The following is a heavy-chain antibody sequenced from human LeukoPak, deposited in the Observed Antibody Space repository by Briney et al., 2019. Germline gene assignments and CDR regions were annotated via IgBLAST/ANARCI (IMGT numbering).Heavy chain of an antibody. V-gene: IGHV3-21*04. CDR2: VSSSSSYI. Sequence: GGSLRLSCAASGFTFSSYSMNWVRQAPGKGLEWVSSVSSSSSYIYYADSVKGRFTISRDNAKNSLYLQMNSLRAEDTAVYYCARARWLQFDYWGQGTLVTVSS. CDR1: GFTFSSYS. CDR3: ARARWLQFDY. J-gene: IGHJ4*02. D-gene: IGHD5-24*01.